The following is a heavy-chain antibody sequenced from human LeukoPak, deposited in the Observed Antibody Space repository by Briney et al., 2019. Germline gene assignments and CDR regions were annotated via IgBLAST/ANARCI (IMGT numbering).Heavy chain of an antibody. CDR3: ARLVAAGGYNWFDP. CDR1: GYTFTDYW. Sequence: GESLKISCRCSGYTFTDYWIGWVRQMPGKGLEYVGIIYPDDSDIRYSPSFQGQVTISADKSISTAYVQWSSLKASDTAMYYCARLVAAGGYNWFDPWGQGTLVTVSS. J-gene: IGHJ5*02. D-gene: IGHD6-13*01. V-gene: IGHV5-51*01. CDR2: IYPDDSDI.